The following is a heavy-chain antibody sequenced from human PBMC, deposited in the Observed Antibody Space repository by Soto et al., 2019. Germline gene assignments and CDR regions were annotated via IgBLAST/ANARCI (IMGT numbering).Heavy chain of an antibody. CDR2: TIPIFATT. Sequence: HLVQSGPEVKKPGSSVKVSCKISAGTFSSYGINWVRQVSGQGLEWMGATIPIFATTNYAQKFQDRVTITADESTVTSYLELRSLTSDDSAMYCCARTLFYFDICGHCPFDPWGQGTLVTVSA. D-gene: IGHD3-22*01. CDR3: ARTLFYFDICGHCPFDP. V-gene: IGHV1-69*01. CDR1: AGTFSSYG. J-gene: IGHJ5*02.